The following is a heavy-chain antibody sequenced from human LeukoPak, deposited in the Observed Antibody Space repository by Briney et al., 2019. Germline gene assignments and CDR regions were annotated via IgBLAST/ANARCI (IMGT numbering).Heavy chain of an antibody. D-gene: IGHD2-8*01. V-gene: IGHV3-23*01. J-gene: IGHJ4*02. Sequence: PGGSLRLSCAASGFTFSSYAMSWVRQAPGKGLEWVSAISGSGGSTYYADSVKGRFTISRDNSKNTLYLQMNSLRAEDTAVYYCAKDSRATNGVCPTVWGQGTLVTVSS. CDR3: AKDSRATNGVCPTV. CDR1: GFTFSSYA. CDR2: ISGSGGST.